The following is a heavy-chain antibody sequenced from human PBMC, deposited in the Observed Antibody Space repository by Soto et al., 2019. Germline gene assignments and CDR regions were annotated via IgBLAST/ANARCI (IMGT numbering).Heavy chain of an antibody. V-gene: IGHV2-70*11. CDR3: ARMPRIWNGSDSISYFDY. Sequence: SGPTLVNPTQTLTLTCTFSGFSLSTSGMCVSWIRQPPGKALEWLARIDWDDDKYYSTSLKTRLTISKDTSKNQVVLTMTNMDPVDTATYYFARMPRIWNGSDSISYFDYWGQGTLVTVSS. CDR2: IDWDDDK. CDR1: GFSLSTSGMC. J-gene: IGHJ4*02. D-gene: IGHD3-3*01.